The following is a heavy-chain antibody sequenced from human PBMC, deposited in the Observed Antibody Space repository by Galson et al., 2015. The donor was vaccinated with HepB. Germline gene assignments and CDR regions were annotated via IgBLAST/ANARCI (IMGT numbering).Heavy chain of an antibody. D-gene: IGHD3-10*01. Sequence: SLRLSCAASGISFSSSGMHWVRQAPGKGLEWVAVISYDGGQKYYVDPVKGRFIISRDNSKNTLYLQMNSLKTEDTAVYYCANERGSSRSPGYWGQAPWSASPQ. CDR3: ANERGSSRSPGY. CDR2: ISYDGGQK. CDR1: GISFSSSG. V-gene: IGHV3-30*18. J-gene: IGHJ1*01.